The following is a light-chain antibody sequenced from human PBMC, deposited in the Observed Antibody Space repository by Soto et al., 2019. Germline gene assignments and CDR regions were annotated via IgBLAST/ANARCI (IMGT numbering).Light chain of an antibody. V-gene: IGKV1-5*01. J-gene: IGKJ1*01. CDR2: DAS. Sequence: IQMTQSPSTLSASVGDRVTITCRASQSINTWLAWYQQKPGKAPKLLIYDASTLESGVPSRFSGSGSGTEFTLTISSLQPDDFATYYCQQCHSLWTFGQGTKVDIK. CDR1: QSINTW. CDR3: QQCHSLWT.